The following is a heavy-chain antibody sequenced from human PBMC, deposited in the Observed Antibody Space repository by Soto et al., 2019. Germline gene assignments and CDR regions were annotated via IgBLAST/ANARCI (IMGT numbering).Heavy chain of an antibody. CDR1: GGSISSYY. J-gene: IGHJ6*02. CDR2: IYYSGNT. V-gene: IGHV4-59*01. Sequence: SETLSLTCTVSGGSISSYYWSWIRQPPGKGLEWIGYIYYSGNTNYNPSLKSRVTISVDTSKNQFSLKLSSVTAADTAVYYCARGLRITMVRGVTYGMDVWGQGTTVTSP. D-gene: IGHD3-10*01. CDR3: ARGLRITMVRGVTYGMDV.